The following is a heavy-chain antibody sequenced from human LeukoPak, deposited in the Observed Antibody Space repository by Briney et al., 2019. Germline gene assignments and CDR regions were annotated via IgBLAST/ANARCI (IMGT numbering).Heavy chain of an antibody. CDR1: GDSISSRSYH. CDR2: IYYSGST. CDR3: ARVQWVAAGFFDY. Sequence: SETLSLTCSVSGDSISSRSYHWGWIRQPPGRGLEWIGSIYYSGSTFYNPSLQSRVTVSVDTSNNQFSLRLNSVTAADTAVYYCARVQWVAAGFFDYWGQGTLVTVSS. J-gene: IGHJ4*02. V-gene: IGHV4-39*07. D-gene: IGHD6-13*01.